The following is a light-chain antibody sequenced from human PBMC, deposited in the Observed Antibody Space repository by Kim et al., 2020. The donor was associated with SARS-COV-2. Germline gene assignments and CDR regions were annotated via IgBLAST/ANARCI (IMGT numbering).Light chain of an antibody. CDR2: AKN. Sequence: SSELTQDPAVSVALGQTIRITCQGDNLRSYSASWYQQKPGQAPVLVIFAKNNRLSGIPDRFSGSSSGNTASLTITGAQAEDEADYYCKSRDSSGNLLVFGGRTQLTVL. CDR1: NLRSYS. CDR3: KSRDSSGNLLV. V-gene: IGLV3-19*01. J-gene: IGLJ2*01.